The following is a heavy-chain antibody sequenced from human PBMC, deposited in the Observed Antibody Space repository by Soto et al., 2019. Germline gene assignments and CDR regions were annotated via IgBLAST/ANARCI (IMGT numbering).Heavy chain of an antibody. J-gene: IGHJ3*02. CDR2: MSGSGGTT. CDR3: SKTANGWFSAFDI. Sequence: EVQLLESGGGLVQPGGSLRLSRAASGFTFSSYAMSWVRQAPGKVLEWVSDMSGSGGTTYYADSVKGRFTFSRDNSKNTLYLQMNSLRAEDTAVYYCSKTANGWFSAFDIWGQGTMVTVSS. D-gene: IGHD6-19*01. V-gene: IGHV3-23*01. CDR1: GFTFSSYA.